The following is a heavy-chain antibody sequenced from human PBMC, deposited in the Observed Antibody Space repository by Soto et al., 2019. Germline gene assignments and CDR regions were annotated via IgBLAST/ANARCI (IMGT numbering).Heavy chain of an antibody. V-gene: IGHV1-8*01. Sequence: QVQLVQSGAEVKKPGASVKVSCKASEDTFSNCDINWVRQAAGQGLEWMGWMNLNRGDTGYAQKLQGRVTMTRDASTSTPYMELSSLRSEDTAVYYWARVPSASRVQYYMDVWGKGTTVSVSS. D-gene: IGHD1-26*01. CDR3: ARVPSASRVQYYMDV. CDR1: EDTFSNCD. J-gene: IGHJ6*03. CDR2: MNLNRGDT.